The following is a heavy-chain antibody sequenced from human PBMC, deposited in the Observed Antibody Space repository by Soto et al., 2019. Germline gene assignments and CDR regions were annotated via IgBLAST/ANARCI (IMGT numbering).Heavy chain of an antibody. Sequence: SVKVSCKASGYTFTSFHMHWVRQAPGQGLEWLGVINPTTNRATYSQNFQGRVTMTRDMSTSTVYMELNSLRSEDTAVYFCAREALHYYNGMDVWGQGTPVTVSS. CDR3: AREALHYYNGMDV. CDR1: GYTFTSFH. V-gene: IGHV1-46*01. J-gene: IGHJ6*02. CDR2: INPTTNRA.